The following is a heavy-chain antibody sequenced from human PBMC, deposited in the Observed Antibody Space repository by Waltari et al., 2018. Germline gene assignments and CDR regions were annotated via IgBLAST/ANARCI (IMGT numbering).Heavy chain of an antibody. CDR1: GYSISSGYY. Sequence: QVQLQESGPGLVKPSETLSLTCAVSGYSISSGYYWGWIRQPPGKGLEWIGSIYHSGSTYYNPSLKSRVTISVDTSKNQFSLKLSSVTAADMAVYYCARPGLGELSFFDYWGQGTLVTVSS. D-gene: IGHD3-16*02. J-gene: IGHJ4*02. V-gene: IGHV4-38-2*01. CDR3: ARPGLGELSFFDY. CDR2: IYHSGST.